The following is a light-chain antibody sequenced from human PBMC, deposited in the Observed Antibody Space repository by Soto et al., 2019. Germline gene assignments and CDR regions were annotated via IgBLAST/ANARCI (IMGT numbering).Light chain of an antibody. J-gene: IGKJ5*01. Sequence: EIVLTPSPGTLSLSPGERATLSCRASQSVSSSYLAWYQQKPGQAPRLLIYGASSRATGIPDRFSGSGSGTDFTLTINRLEPEDFAVYYCQQYGSSPPITFGQGTRLEIK. CDR3: QQYGSSPPIT. CDR1: QSVSSSY. V-gene: IGKV3-20*01. CDR2: GAS.